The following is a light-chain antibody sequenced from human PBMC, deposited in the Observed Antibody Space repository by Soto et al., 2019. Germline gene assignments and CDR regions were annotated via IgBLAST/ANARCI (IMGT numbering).Light chain of an antibody. CDR3: QQYNGYWT. CDR2: AAS. CDR1: QSISSY. Sequence: DIQMTQSPSSLSASVGDRVTITCRASQSISSYLNWYQQKPGKAPKLLIYAASSLQSGVPSRFSGSGSGTDFTLTISSLQPEDFASYYCQQYNGYWTFGQGTRVEIK. J-gene: IGKJ1*01. V-gene: IGKV1-39*01.